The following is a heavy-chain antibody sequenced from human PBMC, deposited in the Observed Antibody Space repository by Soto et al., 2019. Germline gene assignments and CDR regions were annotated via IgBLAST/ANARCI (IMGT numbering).Heavy chain of an antibody. J-gene: IGHJ4*02. CDR3: AISGGSNSWYGVFDF. D-gene: IGHD2-15*01. CDR2: IYYRGNS. Sequence: QVQLQESGPGLVKPSQTLSLTCTVSSDSITSGPYYWSWVRQHPGRGLEWIGYIYYRGNSYYNPSLKSRISISLDRSKNQFSLELNSVTAADTAVYYCAISGGSNSWYGVFDFWGQGTLVTVSS. V-gene: IGHV4-31*03. CDR1: SDSITSGPYY.